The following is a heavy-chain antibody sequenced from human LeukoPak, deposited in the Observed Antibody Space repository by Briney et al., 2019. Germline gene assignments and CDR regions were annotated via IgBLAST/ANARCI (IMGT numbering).Heavy chain of an antibody. D-gene: IGHD1-26*01. V-gene: IGHV3-72*01. CDR3: AREDKSGSYFLGPFDY. CDR1: GFIFSDHY. J-gene: IGHJ4*02. CDR2: IRNKPNLYTT. Sequence: GRSLRLSCAASGFIFSDHYMDWVRQAPGKGLEWVGRIRNKPNLYTTEYAASVKGRFTISRDDSRNSIYMQMNSLKTEDTAVYYCAREDKSGSYFLGPFDYWGQGILVTISS.